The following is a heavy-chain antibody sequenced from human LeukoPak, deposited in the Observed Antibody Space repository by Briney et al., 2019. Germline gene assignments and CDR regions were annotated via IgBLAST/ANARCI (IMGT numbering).Heavy chain of an antibody. CDR2: IKQDGSEK. J-gene: IGHJ4*02. CDR1: GFTFSSYW. Sequence: GGSLSLSCAASGFTFSSYWMSWVRQAPGKGLEWVANIKQDGSEKYYVDSVKGRFTISRDNAKNSLYLQMNSLRAEDTAVYYCARVPDIVVVPDYYFDYWGQGTLVTVSS. CDR3: ARVPDIVVVPDYYFDY. V-gene: IGHV3-7*01. D-gene: IGHD2-2*01.